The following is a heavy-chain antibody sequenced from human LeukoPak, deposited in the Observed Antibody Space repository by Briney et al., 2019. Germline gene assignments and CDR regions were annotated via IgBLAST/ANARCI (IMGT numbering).Heavy chain of an antibody. CDR1: GFTFGSYA. V-gene: IGHV3-23*01. D-gene: IGHD6-19*01. CDR2: ITNGGVTT. Sequence: TGGSLRLSCAASGFTFGSYAMSWVRQTPGKSLEWVSIITNGGVTTYCADSVRGRFTISRDNSKNMLYLQMNSLRAEDTAVYYCVKLSSGSGSKFGFDSWGQGTLVTVSS. J-gene: IGHJ4*02. CDR3: VKLSSGSGSKFGFDS.